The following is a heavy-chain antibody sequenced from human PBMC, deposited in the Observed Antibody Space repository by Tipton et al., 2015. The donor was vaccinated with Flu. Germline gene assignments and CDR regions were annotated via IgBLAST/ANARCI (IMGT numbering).Heavy chain of an antibody. CDR1: GYSINSGYY. J-gene: IGHJ4*02. Sequence: LRLSCSVSGYSINSGYYWGWVRRPPGKGLGWIGTIYRSGSTYYNPSLKSRLTISVDTSQNQFSLRLGSVTAADTAVYYCARHTGDSVRGVIDYWGQGTLVTVSS. CDR2: IYRSGST. CDR3: ARHTGDSVRGVIDY. D-gene: IGHD3-10*02. V-gene: IGHV4-38-2*01.